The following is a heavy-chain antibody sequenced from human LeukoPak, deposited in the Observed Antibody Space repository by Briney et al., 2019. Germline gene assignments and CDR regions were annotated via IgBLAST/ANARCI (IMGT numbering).Heavy chain of an antibody. CDR1: GFTVSSNY. CDR2: IYSGGST. Sequence: PGGSLRLSCAASGFTVSSNYMSWVRQAPGKGLEWVSVIYSGGSTYYADSVKGRFTISRDNSKNTLYLQMNSLRAEDTAVYYCARDLSIAAREPTDYWGQGTLVTVSS. CDR3: ARDLSIAAREPTDY. J-gene: IGHJ4*02. V-gene: IGHV3-53*01. D-gene: IGHD6-6*01.